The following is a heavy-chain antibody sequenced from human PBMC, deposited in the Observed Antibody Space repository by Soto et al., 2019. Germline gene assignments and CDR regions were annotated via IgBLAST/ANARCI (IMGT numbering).Heavy chain of an antibody. CDR3: AHRQTTQGYFDY. J-gene: IGHJ4*02. D-gene: IGHD4-17*01. V-gene: IGHV2-5*02. CDR2: IYWDDDK. CDR1: GFSLSTSGVG. Sequence: QITLKESGPTLVKPTQTLTLTCTFSGFSLSTSGVGVGWIRQPPGKALEWLALIYWDDDKRYSPSLKSRLTIXKXXSKNQVVLTMTNMDPVDTATYYCAHRQTTQGYFDYWGQGTLVTVSS.